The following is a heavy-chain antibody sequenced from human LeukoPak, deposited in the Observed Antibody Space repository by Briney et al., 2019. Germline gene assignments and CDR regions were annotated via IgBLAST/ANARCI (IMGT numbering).Heavy chain of an antibody. J-gene: IGHJ4*02. V-gene: IGHV3-21*01. CDR1: GFTFSSYE. Sequence: GGSLRLSCAASGFTFSSYEMNWVRQAPGKGLEWVSSISSSGSYIYYADSVKGRFTISRDTTQNSLYLQMNSLRAEDTALYYCARERTPKHYYGSGTYDRYFDHWGQGTLVTVSS. CDR2: ISSSGSYI. CDR3: ARERTPKHYYGSGTYDRYFDH. D-gene: IGHD3-10*01.